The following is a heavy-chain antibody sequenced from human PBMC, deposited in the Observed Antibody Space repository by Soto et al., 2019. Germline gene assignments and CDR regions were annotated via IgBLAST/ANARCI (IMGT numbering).Heavy chain of an antibody. CDR2: ISSSSSYI. CDR1: GFTFSSYS. V-gene: IGHV3-21*06. Sequence: EVQLVESGGGLVKPGGSLRLSCAASGFTFSSYSMNWVRQAPGKGLEWVSSISSSSSYIYYAYSLKGRFTNFRDNAKNSLYLQMNSLRSDDTAVYYGARRGIAAASDAFDIWGQGTMVTVSS. CDR3: ARRGIAAASDAFDI. D-gene: IGHD6-13*01. J-gene: IGHJ3*02.